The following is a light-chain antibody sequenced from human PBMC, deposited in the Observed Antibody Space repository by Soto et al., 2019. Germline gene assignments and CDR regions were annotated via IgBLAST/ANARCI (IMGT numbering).Light chain of an antibody. J-gene: IGKJ1*01. CDR1: QSVNRNF. CDR3: QQYGNSPRT. V-gene: IGKV3-20*01. CDR2: GAS. Sequence: EIVLTQSPGTLSLSPGERATLSCRASQSVNRNFLAWYQQRPGQAPRLLIYGASSRASGIPDKFSGSGSGTDFTLTISILEPEDFALYYCQQYGNSPRTFGQGTKGEVK.